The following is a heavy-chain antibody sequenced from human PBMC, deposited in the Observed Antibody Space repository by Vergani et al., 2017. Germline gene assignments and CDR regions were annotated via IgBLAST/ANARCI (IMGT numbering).Heavy chain of an antibody. Sequence: QVQLVESGGGVVQPGRSLRLSCAASGFTFSSYGMHWVRQAPGKGLEWVAVIWYDGSNKYYADSVKGRFTISRDNSKNTLYLQMNSLRAEDTAVYYCARDHDIVVVPAAMLLDYWGQGTLVTVSS. D-gene: IGHD2-2*01. CDR1: GFTFSSYG. CDR2: IWYDGSNK. CDR3: ARDHDIVVVPAAMLLDY. V-gene: IGHV3-33*01. J-gene: IGHJ4*02.